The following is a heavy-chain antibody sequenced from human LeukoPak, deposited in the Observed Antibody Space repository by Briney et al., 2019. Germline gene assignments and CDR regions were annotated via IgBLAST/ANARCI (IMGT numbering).Heavy chain of an antibody. CDR1: GFTFSTYG. J-gene: IGHJ4*02. Sequence: RGSLRLSCAASGFTFSTYGMHWVRQAPGKGLEWVAFIRFDGSDKYYADSVKSRFTISRDNSKNTLYLQMNSLRAEDTAVYYCAKDGAGTDYWGQGTLVTVSS. CDR3: AKDGAGTDY. D-gene: IGHD6-19*01. CDR2: IRFDGSDK. V-gene: IGHV3-30*02.